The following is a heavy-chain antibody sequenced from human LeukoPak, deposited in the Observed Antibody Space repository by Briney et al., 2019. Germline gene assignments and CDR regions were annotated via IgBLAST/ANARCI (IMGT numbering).Heavy chain of an antibody. J-gene: IGHJ4*02. D-gene: IGHD4-17*01. V-gene: IGHV3-7*01. Sequence: GGSLRLSCAASGFTFSNNWMNWVRQAPGKGLEWVGNINPGGTEKYYVDSVTGRFTISRDNAKNSLYLQMNSLRAEDTAVYYCARAGLDGDYGYWGQGTLVTVSS. CDR3: ARAGLDGDYGY. CDR2: INPGGTEK. CDR1: GFTFSNNW.